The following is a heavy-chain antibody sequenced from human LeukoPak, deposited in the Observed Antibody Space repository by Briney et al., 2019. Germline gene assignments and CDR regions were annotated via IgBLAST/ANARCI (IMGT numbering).Heavy chain of an antibody. V-gene: IGHV4-30-4*08. CDR3: AGYDRDGYNEEAFDI. CDR2: IYYSGST. Sequence: SQTLSLTCTVSGGSISSGDYYWSWIRQPPGKGLEWIGYIYYSGSTYYNPSLKSRVTTSVDTSKNQFSLKLSSVTAADTAVYYCAGYDRDGYNEEAFDIWGQGTMVTVSS. J-gene: IGHJ3*02. D-gene: IGHD5-24*01. CDR1: GGSISSGDYY.